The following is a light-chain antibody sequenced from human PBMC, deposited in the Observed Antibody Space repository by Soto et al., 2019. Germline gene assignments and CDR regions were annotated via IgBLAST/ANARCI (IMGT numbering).Light chain of an antibody. CDR1: QSVSSSY. CDR3: QQYGSSPFT. J-gene: IGKJ3*01. CDR2: GAS. V-gene: IGKV3-20*01. Sequence: EIVLTQSPGTLSLSPGERATLPCRASQSVSSSYLAWYQQKPGQAPRLLIYGASSRATGIPDRFSGSGSGTDFTLTISRLEPEDFAVYYCQQYGSSPFTFGLGTKVDIK.